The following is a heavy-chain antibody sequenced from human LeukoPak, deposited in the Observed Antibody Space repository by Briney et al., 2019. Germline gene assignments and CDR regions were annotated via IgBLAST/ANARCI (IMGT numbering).Heavy chain of an antibody. V-gene: IGHV4-34*01. CDR2: INHSGST. D-gene: IGHD4-23*01. CDR3: ARGLRGNDY. Sequence: SETLSLTCAVYGGSFSGYYWSWIRQPPGKGLEWIGEINHSGSTNYNPSLKSRVTISVDTSKNQFSLELSSVTAADTAVYYCARGLRGNDYWGQGTLVTVSS. J-gene: IGHJ4*02. CDR1: GGSFSGYY.